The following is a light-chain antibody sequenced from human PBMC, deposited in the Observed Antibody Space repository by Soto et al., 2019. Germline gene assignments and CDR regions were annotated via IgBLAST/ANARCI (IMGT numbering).Light chain of an antibody. CDR2: GAS. CDR3: QHYGSALFT. V-gene: IGKV3-20*01. J-gene: IGKJ3*01. Sequence: EIVLTQSPGTLSLSPGERATLSCRASQSFSSSYLAWYQQKPGQAPRLLIYGASSRATGIPDRFSGSGSGTDFPLTISRLEPEDFAVYYCQHYGSALFTVGPGTKVDVK. CDR1: QSFSSSY.